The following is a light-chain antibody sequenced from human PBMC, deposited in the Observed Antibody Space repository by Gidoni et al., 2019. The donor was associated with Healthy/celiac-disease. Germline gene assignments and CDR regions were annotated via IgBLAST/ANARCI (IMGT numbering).Light chain of an antibody. Sequence: DIQMTQSPSTLSASVGDRVTITCRASQSISSRLAWYQQKPGKAPKLLIYKASSLESGVPSRFSGSGSGTEFTLTISSLQPDDFATYYCQQYNSYSPSTFXQXTKVEIK. V-gene: IGKV1-5*03. CDR2: KAS. CDR3: QQYNSYSPST. CDR1: QSISSR. J-gene: IGKJ1*01.